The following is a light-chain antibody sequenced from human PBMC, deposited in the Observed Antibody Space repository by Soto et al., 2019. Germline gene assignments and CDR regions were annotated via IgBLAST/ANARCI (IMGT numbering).Light chain of an antibody. CDR1: QSVNTN. CDR2: ATS. Sequence: IQMTQSPLSLSASVGDRVSITCRASQSVNTNLHWFQQKPGKAPKLLIYATSNLHSGIPSRFSGSGSGTDFTLTISSLQPEDFASYYCQQTYNAPHTFGQGTRVEIK. J-gene: IGKJ2*01. CDR3: QQTYNAPHT. V-gene: IGKV1-39*01.